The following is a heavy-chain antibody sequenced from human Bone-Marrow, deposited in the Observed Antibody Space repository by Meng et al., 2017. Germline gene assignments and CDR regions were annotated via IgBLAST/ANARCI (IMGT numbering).Heavy chain of an antibody. V-gene: IGHV3-15*01. D-gene: IGHD6-13*01. CDR3: ATGAAAADH. Sequence: EVSLVASGGGLVKPGGSLRLSCVASGLSFTDAWMSWVRQAPGKGLEWVGRIKRNSDGGTIDYAAPAKGRFTISRDDSKNTLYLQMDSLITEDTAVYFCATGAAAADHWGQGTLVTVSS. J-gene: IGHJ4*02. CDR2: IKRNSDGGTI. CDR1: GLSFTDAW.